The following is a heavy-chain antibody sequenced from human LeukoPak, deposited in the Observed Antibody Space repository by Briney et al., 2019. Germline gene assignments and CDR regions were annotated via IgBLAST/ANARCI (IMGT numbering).Heavy chain of an antibody. CDR2: ISSSSSYI. V-gene: IGHV3-21*01. CDR3: ARGTVIVVVPAAIARNYYYYYMDV. Sequence: GGSLRLSCAASGFTFSSYRMNWVRQAPGKGLEWVSSISSSSSYIYYADSVKGRFTISRDNAKNSLYLQMNSLRAEDTAVYYCARGTVIVVVPAAIARNYYYYYMDVWGKGTTVTVSS. J-gene: IGHJ6*03. D-gene: IGHD2-2*01. CDR1: GFTFSSYR.